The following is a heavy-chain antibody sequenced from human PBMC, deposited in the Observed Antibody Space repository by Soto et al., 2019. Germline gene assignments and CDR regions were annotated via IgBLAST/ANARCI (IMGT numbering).Heavy chain of an antibody. Sequence: ASVKVSCKASGYTFTSYDINWVRQATGQGLEWMGWMNPNSGNTGYAQKFQGRVTMTRNTSISTAYMELSSLRSEDTAVYYCARGPVIEQWLVREYYYYYGMDVWGQGTTVTVSS. D-gene: IGHD6-19*01. V-gene: IGHV1-8*01. CDR2: MNPNSGNT. CDR3: ARGPVIEQWLVREYYYYYGMDV. J-gene: IGHJ6*02. CDR1: GYTFTSYD.